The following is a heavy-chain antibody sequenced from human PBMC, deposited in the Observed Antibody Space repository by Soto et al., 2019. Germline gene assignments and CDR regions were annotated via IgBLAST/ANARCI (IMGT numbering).Heavy chain of an antibody. CDR2: INPSGGST. Sequence: ASVKVSCKASGYTFTSYYMHWVRQAPGQGPEWMGIINPSGGSTSYAQKFQGRVTMTRDTSTSTVYMELSSLRSEDTAVYYCARGGYSSGWYRENIGYYYYGMDVWGQGTTVTVSS. J-gene: IGHJ6*02. D-gene: IGHD6-19*01. CDR1: GYTFTSYY. V-gene: IGHV1-46*01. CDR3: ARGGYSSGWYRENIGYYYYGMDV.